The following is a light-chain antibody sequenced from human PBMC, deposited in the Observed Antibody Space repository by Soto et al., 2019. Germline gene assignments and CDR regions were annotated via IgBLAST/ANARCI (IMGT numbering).Light chain of an antibody. CDR1: QDVRNR. J-gene: IGKJ1*01. V-gene: IGKV1-6*01. Sequence: ATQVTQSPTSLSASVRDRVTITCRTSQDVRNRLGWYQQKPGKAPKLLIYCASSWQGGVSARFSGSGFGTDFTLTISSLEPEDAAVYHCQQYCSSWWAFGHGTKVDIK. CDR2: CAS. CDR3: QQYCSSWWA.